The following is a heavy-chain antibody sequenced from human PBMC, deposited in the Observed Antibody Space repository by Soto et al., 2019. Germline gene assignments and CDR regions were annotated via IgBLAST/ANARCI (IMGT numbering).Heavy chain of an antibody. Sequence: QVQLVQSGAEVKKPGASVKVSCKASGYTFTRYAVHWVRQAPGQRLEWMGWITTGNGNTRYSRKFQGRVTITRDTSARTAYMELSSLRSEDTAVYSCAREGGSTGTTPEFWFDPWGQGTLVTVSS. J-gene: IGHJ5*02. CDR3: AREGGSTGTTPEFWFDP. CDR1: GYTFTRYA. V-gene: IGHV1-3*04. CDR2: ITTGNGNT. D-gene: IGHD1-1*01.